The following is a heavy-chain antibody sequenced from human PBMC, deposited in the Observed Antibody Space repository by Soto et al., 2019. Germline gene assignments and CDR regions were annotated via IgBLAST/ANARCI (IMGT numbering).Heavy chain of an antibody. CDR2: IYYSGST. V-gene: IGHV4-39*01. D-gene: IGHD3-9*01. J-gene: IGHJ4*02. CDR1: GGSISSSSYY. Sequence: QLQLQESGPGLVKPSETLSLTCTVSGGSISSSSYYWGWIRQPPGKGLEWIGNIYYSGSTYYNPSLKSRVTISVDTSKNQFSLRLTSVTAADTAVYYCAPTRGDILTGDYWGQGTLVTVSS. CDR3: APTRGDILTGDY.